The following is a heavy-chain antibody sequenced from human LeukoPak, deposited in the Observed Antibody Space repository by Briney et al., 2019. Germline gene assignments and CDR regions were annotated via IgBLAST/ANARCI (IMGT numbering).Heavy chain of an antibody. Sequence: SVKVSCKASGGTFSSYAISWVRQAPGQGLEWMGGIIPIFGTANYAQKFQGRVTITADESTSTAYMELSSLRSEDAAVYYCARVIPVRHYGSGSYYFDYWGQGTLVTVSS. CDR1: GGTFSSYA. CDR2: IIPIFGTA. J-gene: IGHJ4*02. V-gene: IGHV1-69*01. CDR3: ARVIPVRHYGSGSYYFDY. D-gene: IGHD3-10*01.